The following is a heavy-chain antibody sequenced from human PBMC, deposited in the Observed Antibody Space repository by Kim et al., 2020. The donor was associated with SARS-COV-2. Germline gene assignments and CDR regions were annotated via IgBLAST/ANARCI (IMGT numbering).Heavy chain of an antibody. J-gene: IGHJ5*02. CDR3: ATGVVPAAIPGYWFDP. CDR1: GGSFSGYY. D-gene: IGHD2-2*01. V-gene: IGHV4-34*01. Sequence: SETLSLTCAVYGGSFSGYYWSWIRQPPGKGLEWIGEINHSGSTNYNPSLKSRVTISVDTSKNQFSLKLNSVTAADTAVYYCATGVVPAAIPGYWFDPWGQGTLVTVSS. CDR2: INHSGST.